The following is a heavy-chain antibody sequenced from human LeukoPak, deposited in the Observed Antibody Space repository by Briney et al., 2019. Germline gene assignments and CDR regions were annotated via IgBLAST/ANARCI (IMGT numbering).Heavy chain of an antibody. Sequence: GGSLRLSCAASGFTFSSYSMNWVRQAPGKGLEWVSSISSSSSYIYYADSVKGRFTVSRDNAKNSLYLQMNSLRAEDTAVYYCARDRVVRGVIIRFDYWGQGTLVTVSS. CDR2: ISSSSSYI. D-gene: IGHD3-10*01. CDR3: ARDRVVRGVIIRFDY. J-gene: IGHJ4*02. CDR1: GFTFSSYS. V-gene: IGHV3-21*01.